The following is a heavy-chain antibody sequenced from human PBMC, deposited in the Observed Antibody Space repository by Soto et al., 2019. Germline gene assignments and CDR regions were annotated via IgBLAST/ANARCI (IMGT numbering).Heavy chain of an antibody. CDR2: IYYTGNT. CDR1: GNTISNSRRNTFY. Sequence: SDTLPFTFTSSGNTISNSRRNTFYWGWIRQTPGKGLEWIGHIYYTGNTYYNPSLKSRVTISVDTSKNQFSLKVTSVTAADTAAFYCARHAGIAATIDYWGQG. J-gene: IGHJ4*02. D-gene: IGHD5-12*01. CDR3: ARHAGIAATIDY. V-gene: IGHV4-39*01.